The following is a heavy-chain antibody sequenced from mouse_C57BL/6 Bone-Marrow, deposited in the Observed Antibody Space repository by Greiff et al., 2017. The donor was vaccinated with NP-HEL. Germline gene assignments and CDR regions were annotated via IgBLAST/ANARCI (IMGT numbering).Heavy chain of an antibody. CDR2: IYPGSGNT. CDR3: ARRLYYGSSYYFDY. CDR1: GYTFTDYY. D-gene: IGHD1-1*01. J-gene: IGHJ2*01. V-gene: IGHV1-76*01. Sequence: VQLQQSGAELVRPGASVKLSCKASGYTFTDYYINWVKQRPGQGLEWIARIYPGSGNTYYNEKFKGKATLTAEKSSSTAYMQLSSLTSEDSAVYFCARRLYYGSSYYFDYWGQGTTLTVSS.